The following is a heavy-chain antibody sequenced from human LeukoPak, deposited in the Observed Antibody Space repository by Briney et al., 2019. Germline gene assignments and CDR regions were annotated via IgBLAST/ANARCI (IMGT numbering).Heavy chain of an antibody. J-gene: IGHJ3*02. CDR2: SSSSSTI. V-gene: IGHV3-48*01. D-gene: IGHD2-15*01. CDR3: ARAKRSGFDI. Sequence: SSSSSTIYYADSVKGRFTISRDNAKNSLYLQMNSLRAEDTAVYYCARAKRSGFDIWGQGTMVTVSS.